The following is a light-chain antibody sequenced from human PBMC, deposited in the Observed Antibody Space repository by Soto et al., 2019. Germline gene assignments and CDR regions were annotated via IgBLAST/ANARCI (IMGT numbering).Light chain of an antibody. V-gene: IGKV1-5*01. CDR1: QSVSSW. Sequence: DIQMTQSPSTLSSSVGDRVTITCRASQSVSSWLAWYQQKPGKAPRLLIYDASSLESGVPSRFSGSGSGTEFTLTISSLQPDDFAAYYCQQYNNLLTFGGGTKVEIK. CDR3: QQYNNLLT. CDR2: DAS. J-gene: IGKJ4*01.